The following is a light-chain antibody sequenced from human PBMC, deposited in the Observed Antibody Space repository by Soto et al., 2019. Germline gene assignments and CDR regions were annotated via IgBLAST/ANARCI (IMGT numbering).Light chain of an antibody. J-gene: IGKJ4*01. CDR3: QQSYSTPLT. Sequence: DIQVTQSPSSLSASVGDRVTITCRASQSISSYLNWYQQKPGEAPKLLIYAASSLQSGVPSRFSGSGSGTDFTLTISSLQPEDFATYYCQQSYSTPLTFGGGTKV. CDR1: QSISSY. CDR2: AAS. V-gene: IGKV1-39*01.